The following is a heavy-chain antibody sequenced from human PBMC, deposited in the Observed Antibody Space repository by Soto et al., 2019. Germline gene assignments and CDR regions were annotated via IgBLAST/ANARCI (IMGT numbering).Heavy chain of an antibody. D-gene: IGHD6-19*01. J-gene: IGHJ6*02. Sequence: QVQLVESGGGVVQPGRSLRLSCAASGFTFSSYAMHWVRQAPGKGLEWVAVISYDGSNKYYADSVKGRFTISRDNSKNTLYLQMNSLRAEDTAVYYCARAGEVTGYSSGWPYYYYYGMDVWGQGTTVTVSS. CDR1: GFTFSSYA. V-gene: IGHV3-30-3*01. CDR3: ARAGEVTGYSSGWPYYYYYGMDV. CDR2: ISYDGSNK.